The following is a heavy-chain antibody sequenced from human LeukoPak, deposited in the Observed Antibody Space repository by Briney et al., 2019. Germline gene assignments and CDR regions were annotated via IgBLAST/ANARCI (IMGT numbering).Heavy chain of an antibody. CDR2: IAPISGTP. CDR1: GGTFTHFV. D-gene: IGHD5-18*01. Sequence: ASVRVSCKASGGTFTHFVISWLRQAPGQGLEWMGGIAPISGTPVYAQKFQDRVNITADTSTNTAYMEMSSLTSEDTAMYYCARYSYGYWGFDYWGQGTLVTVSS. V-gene: IGHV1-69*06. CDR3: ARYSYGYWGFDY. J-gene: IGHJ4*02.